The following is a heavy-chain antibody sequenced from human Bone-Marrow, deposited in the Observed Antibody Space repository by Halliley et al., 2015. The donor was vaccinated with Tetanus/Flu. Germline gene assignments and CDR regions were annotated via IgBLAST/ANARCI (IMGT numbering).Heavy chain of an antibody. Sequence: WIGYGDYIGDRKYNPSLKSRVTISVDTSKSRFSLILSSVSAADTAIYFCAGIPVVYGDYVRYWGQGIQVTVSS. CDR2: GDYIGDR. D-gene: IGHD4-17*01. V-gene: IGHV4-61*03. J-gene: IGHJ4*02. CDR3: AGIPVVYGDYVRY.